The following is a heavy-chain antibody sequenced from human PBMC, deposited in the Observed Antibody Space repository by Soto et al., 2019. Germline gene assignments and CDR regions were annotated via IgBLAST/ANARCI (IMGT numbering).Heavy chain of an antibody. CDR1: GFNFRDYA. V-gene: IGHV3-49*03. D-gene: IGHD5-12*01. CDR2: IKSKPYGGTT. Sequence: QPGGSLRLSCTTSGFNFRDYAMGWLRQAPGMGLEWVGAIKSKPYGGTTEYAASVTGRFTMSRDDSNNLVYLQMNSLKIEDTAVCYCARDFLRGYRGNVFDTWGQGTLGTVSS. CDR3: ARDFLRGYRGNVFDT. J-gene: IGHJ5*02.